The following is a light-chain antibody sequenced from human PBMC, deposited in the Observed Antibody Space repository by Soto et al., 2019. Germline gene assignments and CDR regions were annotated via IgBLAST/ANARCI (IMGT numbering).Light chain of an antibody. V-gene: IGLV1-36*01. Sequence: QSVLTQPPSVSGAPRQRVTISCSGSSSNIGNKPVNWYQQLPGKAPKLLIYYDDLLPSGVSDRFSGSKSGTSASLAISGLQSEDEAEYYCATWDDSLNKEVFGGGTKRTVL. CDR3: ATWDDSLNKEV. J-gene: IGLJ3*02. CDR2: YDD. CDR1: SSNIGNKP.